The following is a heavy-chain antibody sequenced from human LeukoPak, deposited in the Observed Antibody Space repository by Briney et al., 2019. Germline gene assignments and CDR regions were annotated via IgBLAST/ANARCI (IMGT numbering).Heavy chain of an antibody. J-gene: IGHJ6*03. CDR1: GFTFSSYG. CDR2: ISGSGGST. V-gene: IGHV3-23*01. CDR3: TTGAGYCSSTSCPYYYYYYYMDV. Sequence: GGSLRLSCAASGFTFSSYGMTWVRQAPGKGLEWVSTISGSGGSTYYADSVKGRFTISRDDSKNTLYLQMNSLKTEDTAVYYCTTGAGYCSSTSCPYYYYYYYMDVWGKGTTVTVSS. D-gene: IGHD2-2*01.